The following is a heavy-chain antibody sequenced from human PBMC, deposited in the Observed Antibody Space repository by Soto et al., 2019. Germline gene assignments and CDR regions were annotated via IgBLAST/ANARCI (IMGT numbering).Heavy chain of an antibody. CDR1: GGTFRSNA. D-gene: IGHD3-10*01. CDR3: ASLPRFYYGSGYGMDV. J-gene: IGHJ6*02. Sequence: QVQLVQSGTEVKKPGSSVKVSCKASGGTFRSNAISWVRQAPGQGLEWMGGLIPIFGTTNYAQKFQGRVTMTANESASTAYMELSSLRSDDTAVYYCASLPRFYYGSGYGMDVWGQGTTVTVSS. CDR2: LIPIFGTT. V-gene: IGHV1-69*01.